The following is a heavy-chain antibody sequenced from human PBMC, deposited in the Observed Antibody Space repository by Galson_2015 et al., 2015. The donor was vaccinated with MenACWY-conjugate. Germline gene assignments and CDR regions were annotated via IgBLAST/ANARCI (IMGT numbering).Heavy chain of an antibody. Sequence: SLRLSCAASGFTFENYAMSWVRQAPGKGLEWVAVVTGTGATSWYADSVKGRFTISRDHSKDTLYLQMDSLRAEDTAVYYCAKDRAYYYDSTGYFYDYWGQGTLVTVSS. CDR1: GFTFENYA. CDR2: VTGTGATS. J-gene: IGHJ4*02. CDR3: AKDRAYYYDSTGYFYDY. D-gene: IGHD3-22*01. V-gene: IGHV3-23*01.